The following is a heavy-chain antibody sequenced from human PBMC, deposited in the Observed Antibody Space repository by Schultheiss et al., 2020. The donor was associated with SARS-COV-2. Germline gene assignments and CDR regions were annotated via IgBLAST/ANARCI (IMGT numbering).Heavy chain of an antibody. J-gene: IGHJ4*02. Sequence: GGSLRLSCAASGFTVSSNYMSWIRQAPGKGLEWVAVIWYDGSNKYYADSVKGRFTISRDNSKNTLYLQMNSLRAEDTAVYYCARDRIDYGGNLPPGYWGQGTLVTVSS. D-gene: IGHD4-23*01. CDR3: ARDRIDYGGNLPPGY. CDR1: GFTVSSNY. CDR2: IWYDGSNK. V-gene: IGHV3-33*08.